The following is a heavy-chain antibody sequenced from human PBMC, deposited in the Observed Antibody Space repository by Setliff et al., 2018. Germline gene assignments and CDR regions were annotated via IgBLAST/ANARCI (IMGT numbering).Heavy chain of an antibody. CDR1: GFTFSSYA. Sequence: PGGSLRLSCAASGFTFSSYAMSWVRQAPGKGLEWVSGISGSGGSTYYADSVKGRFTISRDNSKNTLYLQMNSLRAEDTAVYYCAKFISYYYYGMDGWGQGTTVTVSS. J-gene: IGHJ6*02. V-gene: IGHV3-23*01. CDR2: ISGSGGST. CDR3: AKFISYYYYGMDG.